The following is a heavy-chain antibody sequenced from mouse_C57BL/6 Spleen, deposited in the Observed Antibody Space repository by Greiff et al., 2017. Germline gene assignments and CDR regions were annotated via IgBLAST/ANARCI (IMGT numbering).Heavy chain of an antibody. CDR1: GYTFTSYG. D-gene: IGHD2-3*01. V-gene: IGHV1-81*01. CDR2: IYPSSGTT. J-gene: IGHJ4*01. CDR3: ARFYDGYPYALDY. Sequence: QVQLQQSGAELARPGASVKLSCKASGYTFTSYGMSWVQQRPGQGLEWIGEIYPSSGTTYYNEKFKGKATLTADNSSSTAYMELRSLRSEDSAVYFCARFYDGYPYALDYWGQGTTVTVSS.